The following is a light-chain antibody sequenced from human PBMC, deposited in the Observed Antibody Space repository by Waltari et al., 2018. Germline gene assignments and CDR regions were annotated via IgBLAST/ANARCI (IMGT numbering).Light chain of an antibody. Sequence: QSALTQPASVSGSPGQSITISCTGTSSDVGGYNFVSWYQQHPGKAPKLIIYDVTERPSGVSHRFSGSKSGNTASLTISGIQAEDEADYYCSSYTSTSSYVFGAETKVTVL. J-gene: IGLJ1*01. CDR2: DVT. CDR3: SSYTSTSSYV. CDR1: SSDVGGYNF. V-gene: IGLV2-14*01.